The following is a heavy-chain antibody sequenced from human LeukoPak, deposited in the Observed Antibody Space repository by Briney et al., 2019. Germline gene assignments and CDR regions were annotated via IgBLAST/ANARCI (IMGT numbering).Heavy chain of an antibody. Sequence: SETLSLTCTVSGGSISSYFWNWIRQPPGKGLEWIGYIYSSGSTNYNPSLKSRVTISVDTSKNQFSLKLSSVTAADTAVYYCARGQIVVVPAAIQEVWYFDLWGRGTLVTVSS. V-gene: IGHV4-59*01. J-gene: IGHJ2*01. CDR3: ARGQIVVVPAAIQEVWYFDL. CDR1: GGSISSYF. D-gene: IGHD2-2*02. CDR2: IYSSGST.